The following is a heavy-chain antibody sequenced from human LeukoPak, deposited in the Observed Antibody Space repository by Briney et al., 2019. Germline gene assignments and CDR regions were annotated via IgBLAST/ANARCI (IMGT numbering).Heavy chain of an antibody. V-gene: IGHV4-61*08. CDR3: AGSPLLVAATARWFDP. J-gene: IGHJ5*02. D-gene: IGHD2-15*01. CDR2: IYYSGST. CDR1: GGSISSGGYS. Sequence: SETLSLTCAVSGGSISSGGYSWSWIRQPPGTGLEWIGYIYYSGSTNYNPSLKSRVTISVDTSKNQFSLKLSPVTAADTAVYYCAGSPLLVAATARWFDPWGQGTLVTVSS.